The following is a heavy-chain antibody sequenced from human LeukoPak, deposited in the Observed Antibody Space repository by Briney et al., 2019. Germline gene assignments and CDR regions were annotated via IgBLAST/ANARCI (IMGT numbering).Heavy chain of an antibody. Sequence: GGSLRLSCAASGFTVINNYMTWVRQAPGKGLEWVSVIYSGGTTHYADSVKGRFTISRDNTKNSLYLQMHSLRAEDTAVYYCARGYDSSGYYPGALDDWGQGNVVTVSS. CDR2: IYSGGTT. CDR1: GFTVINNY. J-gene: IGHJ4*02. CDR3: ARGYDSSGYYPGALDD. V-gene: IGHV3-53*01. D-gene: IGHD3-22*01.